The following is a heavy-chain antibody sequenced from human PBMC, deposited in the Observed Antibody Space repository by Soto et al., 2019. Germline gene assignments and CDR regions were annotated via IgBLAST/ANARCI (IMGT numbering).Heavy chain of an antibody. V-gene: IGHV1-69*05. D-gene: IGHD3-22*01. J-gene: IGHJ5*02. CDR3: AKDRPRLTQNFYEIA. CDR2: IIPIFGTA. Sequence: GDSGKVYCKGSSGTFSSYAISWVRQAPGQGLEWMGGIIPIFGTANYAQKFQGRVTMTTDTSSSTAYMELRSLRPDDTAVYYCAKDRPRLTQNFYEIAWGQGTQVTVSS. CDR1: SGTFSSYA.